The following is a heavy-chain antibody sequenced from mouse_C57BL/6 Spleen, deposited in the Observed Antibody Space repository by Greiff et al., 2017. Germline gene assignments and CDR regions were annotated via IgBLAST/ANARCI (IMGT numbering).Heavy chain of an antibody. CDR3: ARLLTGLDY. CDR1: GYTFTSYG. D-gene: IGHD4-1*01. Sequence: VQLQQPGAELVRPGSSVKLSCKASGYTFTSYGMHWVKQRPIQGLEGIGNIDPSDSDTHYNQKFKDKATLPVDKSSSPAYMQLSSRTSEYSAVYYCARLLTGLDYWGQGTTLTVSS. CDR2: IDPSDSDT. V-gene: IGHV1-52*01. J-gene: IGHJ2*01.